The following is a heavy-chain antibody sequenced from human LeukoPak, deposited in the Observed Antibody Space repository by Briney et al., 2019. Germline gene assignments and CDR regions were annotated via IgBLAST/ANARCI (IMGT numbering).Heavy chain of an antibody. CDR3: ARRSYGSRWFDP. CDR2: IYYSGST. CDR1: GGSISSSGYY. Sequence: PSETLSLTCTVSGGSISSSGYYWGWVRQPPGKGLEWIGSIYYSGSTYYNASLKSRVATSVDTSKNQFSLRLNSVTAADTAVYYCARRSYGSRWFDPWGQGTLVTVSS. D-gene: IGHD5-18*01. J-gene: IGHJ5*02. V-gene: IGHV4-39*01.